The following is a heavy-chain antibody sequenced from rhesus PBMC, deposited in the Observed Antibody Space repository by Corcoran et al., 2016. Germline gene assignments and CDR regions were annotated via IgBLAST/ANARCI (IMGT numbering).Heavy chain of an antibody. D-gene: IGHD4-23*01. CDR3: AGVPDSNYWARFDV. CDR1: GGSISRNY. CDR2: ISGGGGAN. Sequence: QLQLQESGPGLVKPSETLSLTCTVSGGSISRNYWSWIRQPPGEGQEWIGRISGGGGANHYNPSLKCRVTFSPAPSKNQFSLKLCAVTAADTAVYYCAGVPDSNYWARFDVWGAGVLVTVSS. J-gene: IGHJ5-1*01. V-gene: IGHV4-173*01.